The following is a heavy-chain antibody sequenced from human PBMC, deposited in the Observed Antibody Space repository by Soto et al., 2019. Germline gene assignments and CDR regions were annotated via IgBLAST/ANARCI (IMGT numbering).Heavy chain of an antibody. CDR3: AKDRSGSGSYYYYYGMDV. V-gene: IGHV3-30*18. CDR1: GFTFSSYG. Sequence: QVQLVESGGGVVQPGRSLRLSCAAPGFTFSSYGMHWVRQAPGKGLEWVAVISYDGSNKYYADSVKGRFTISRDNSKNTLYLQMNSLRAEDTAVYYCAKDRSGSGSYYYYYGMDVWGQGTTVTVSS. J-gene: IGHJ6*02. CDR2: ISYDGSNK. D-gene: IGHD3-10*01.